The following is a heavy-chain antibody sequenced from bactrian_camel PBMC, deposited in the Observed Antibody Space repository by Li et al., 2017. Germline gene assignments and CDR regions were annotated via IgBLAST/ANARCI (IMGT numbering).Heavy chain of an antibody. CDR1: KYTYSSDC. CDR2: TDRDGHT. D-gene: IGHD1*01. J-gene: IGHJ4*01. Sequence: HVQLVESGGGSVQAGGSLRLSCVASKYTYSSDCMGWFRQAPGKEREGVVGTDRDGHTTYADSVKGRFAISRYNNNTMTLQMNSLKPEDTATYYGATCMSCISDACTNPTYWRQGTQVTVSS. V-gene: IGHV3S9*01.